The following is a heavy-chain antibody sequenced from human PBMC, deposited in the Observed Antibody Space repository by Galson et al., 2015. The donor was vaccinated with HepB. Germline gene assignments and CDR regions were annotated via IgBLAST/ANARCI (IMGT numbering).Heavy chain of an antibody. CDR3: AKTRGYSYEGLRKYEMDV. CDR1: GFTFSSNG. CDR2: ISYDGRNE. V-gene: IGHV3-30*18. Sequence: SLRLSCAASGFTFSSNGMHWVRQAPGKGLEWVAVISYDGRNEYYADSVKGRFTISRDNSKSTLHMQMNSLRAEDTAVYYCAKTRGYSYEGLRKYEMDVWGQGTTVTVSS. D-gene: IGHD5-18*01. J-gene: IGHJ6*02.